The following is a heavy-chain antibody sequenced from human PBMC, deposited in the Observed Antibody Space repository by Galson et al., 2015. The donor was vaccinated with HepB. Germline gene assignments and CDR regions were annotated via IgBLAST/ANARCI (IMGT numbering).Heavy chain of an antibody. D-gene: IGHD3/OR15-3a*01. CDR2: ITSSSSLI. CDR1: EFAFGSFS. Sequence: SLRLSCAASEFAFGSFSMNWVRQAPGKGLEWVSSITSSSSLIYYADSVKGRSTISRDNAKNSLFLQMNSLRAEDTAVYYCATTFGLVSHTYTMDVWGHGTTVTVSS. CDR3: ATTFGLVSHTYTMDV. J-gene: IGHJ6*02. V-gene: IGHV3-21*01.